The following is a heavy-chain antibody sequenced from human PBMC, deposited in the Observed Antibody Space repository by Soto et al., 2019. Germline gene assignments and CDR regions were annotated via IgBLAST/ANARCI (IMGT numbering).Heavy chain of an antibody. CDR3: ARGTVWFGEHYYYGMDV. J-gene: IGHJ6*02. V-gene: IGHV4-61*05. D-gene: IGHD3-10*01. CDR1: GGSISSINNHFSNHY. CDR2: IYYSGST. Sequence: SETLSLTCTVSGGSISSINNHFSNHYCSWIRLSPGKGLEWIGYIYYSGSTYYNPSLKSRVTISVDTSKNQFSLKLSSVTAADTAVYYCARGTVWFGEHYYYGMDVWGQGTTVTVSS.